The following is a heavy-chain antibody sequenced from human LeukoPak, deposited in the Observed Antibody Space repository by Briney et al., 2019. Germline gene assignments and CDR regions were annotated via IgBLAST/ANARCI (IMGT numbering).Heavy chain of an antibody. CDR2: IWYDGSNE. V-gene: IGHV3-33*01. Sequence: PGGSLRLSCAASGVTFSSYGMHWVRQVPGRGLEGVAVIWYDGSNEYYADSVKGRFTISRDNSKNTLYLQVNSLRAEDTAVYYCARDGSAMVRGVIDYWGQGTLVTVSS. D-gene: IGHD3-10*01. CDR3: ARDGSAMVRGVIDY. J-gene: IGHJ4*02. CDR1: GVTFSSYG.